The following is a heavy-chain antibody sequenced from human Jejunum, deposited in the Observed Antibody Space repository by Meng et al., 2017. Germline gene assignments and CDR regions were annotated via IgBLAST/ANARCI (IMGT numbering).Heavy chain of an antibody. D-gene: IGHD3-10*01. CDR2: IIAISGAA. CDR3: AYGSGSYLNNRFDP. Sequence: QVPLVQSGAEVKKPGSSVKISCKTSGGTFSNYAINWVRQAPGQGLEWMGGIIAISGAANYAQKFRGRVTFSTDASTSTAYMDLTSLRSEDTAVYYCAYGSGSYLNNRFDPWGQGTLVTVSS. J-gene: IGHJ5*02. CDR1: GGTFSNYA. V-gene: IGHV1-69*05.